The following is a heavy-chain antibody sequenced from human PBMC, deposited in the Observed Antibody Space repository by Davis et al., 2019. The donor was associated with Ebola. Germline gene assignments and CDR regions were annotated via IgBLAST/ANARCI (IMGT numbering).Heavy chain of an antibody. CDR1: GFTFSSYA. V-gene: IGHV3-23*01. CDR2: ISGSGGST. Sequence: GESLKISCAASGFTFSSYAMSWVRQAPGKGLEWVSAISGSGGSTYYADSVKGRFTISRDNSKNTLYLQMNSLRAEDTAVYYCAKDQVLVVDTAMVDFDYWGQGTLVTVSS. CDR3: AKDQVLVVDTAMVDFDY. J-gene: IGHJ4*02. D-gene: IGHD5-18*01.